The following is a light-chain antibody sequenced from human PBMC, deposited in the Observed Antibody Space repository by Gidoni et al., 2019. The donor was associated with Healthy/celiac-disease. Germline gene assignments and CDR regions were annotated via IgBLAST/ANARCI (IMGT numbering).Light chain of an antibody. CDR3: QSYDSSTLV. Sequence: VMLTQPHSVSESPRQTVTISCTRSSGSIASNYVQCYQQRPGSSPTTVIYEDNQRPSGVPDRFSGSIDSSSNSASLTISGLKTEDEADYYCQSYDSSTLVFGGGTKLTVL. CDR2: EDN. J-gene: IGLJ3*02. CDR1: SGSIASNY. V-gene: IGLV6-57*01.